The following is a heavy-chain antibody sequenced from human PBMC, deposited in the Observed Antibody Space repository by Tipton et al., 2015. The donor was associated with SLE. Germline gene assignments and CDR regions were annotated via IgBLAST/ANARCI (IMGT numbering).Heavy chain of an antibody. D-gene: IGHD5/OR15-5a*01. Sequence: TLSLTCTVSGGSISSGRYYWNWIRQPPGKGLEWIGEINHSGSTNYNPSLKSRVTISVDTSKNQFSLKLSSVTAADTAVYYCAGVSRDAFEIWGQGTMVTVSS. CDR2: INHSGST. V-gene: IGHV4-39*07. J-gene: IGHJ3*02. CDR3: AGVSRDAFEI. CDR1: GGSISSGRYY.